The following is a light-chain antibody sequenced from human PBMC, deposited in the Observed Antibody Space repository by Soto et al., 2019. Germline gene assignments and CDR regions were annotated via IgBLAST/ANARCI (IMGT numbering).Light chain of an antibody. CDR1: QSVSSNN. V-gene: IGKV3-20*01. CDR3: QQYGRSPFT. J-gene: IGKJ3*01. Sequence: TQSPGTLSLSPGERATLSXXXXQSVSSNNLAWYQQRPGQAPRVVIYGASTRATGIPERFSGSGSGTDFTLTISRLEPEDFAVYYCQQYGRSPFTFGPGTKVDIK. CDR2: GAS.